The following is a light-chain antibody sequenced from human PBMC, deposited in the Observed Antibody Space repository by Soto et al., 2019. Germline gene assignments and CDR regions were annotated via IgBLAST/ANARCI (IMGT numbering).Light chain of an antibody. J-gene: IGLJ2*01. V-gene: IGLV2-11*01. Sequence: QSVLTQPRSVSGSPGQSVTISCTGTSSDVGGYNYVSWYQQHPGKAPKLMIYDVSKRPSGVPVRFSGSKSGNTASLTISGLQAEDEADYYCCSYAGSYTFMVVFGGGTKLTVL. CDR1: SSDVGGYNY. CDR3: CSYAGSYTFMVV. CDR2: DVS.